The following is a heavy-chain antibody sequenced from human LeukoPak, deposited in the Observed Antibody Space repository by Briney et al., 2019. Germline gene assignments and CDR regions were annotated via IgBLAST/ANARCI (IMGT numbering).Heavy chain of an antibody. CDR3: ARLSSYSSGWFQDC. V-gene: IGHV4-39*01. CDR2: IYYSGST. CDR1: GGSISSSSHY. J-gene: IGHJ4*02. D-gene: IGHD6-19*01. Sequence: SETLSLTRTVSGGSISSSSHYWGWIRQPPGKGLEWIGSIYYSGSTYFNPSLKSRLTISVDTSRKQFSLILKSVTVADTAVYHCARLSSYSSGWFQDCWGQGTLVSVSS.